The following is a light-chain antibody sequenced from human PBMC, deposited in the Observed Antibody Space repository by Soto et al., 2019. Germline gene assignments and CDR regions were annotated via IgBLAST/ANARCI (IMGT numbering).Light chain of an antibody. Sequence: RASQFVSSRSLACSQQKLGQAHRSLIYGASNRATGIPGRFSAIVSGTDVTLTITPLEPEDVAVYFGQQYANSPITFGQGTRLEIK. CDR3: QQYANSPIT. J-gene: IGKJ5*01. CDR2: GAS. V-gene: IGKV3-20*01. CDR1: QFVSSRS.